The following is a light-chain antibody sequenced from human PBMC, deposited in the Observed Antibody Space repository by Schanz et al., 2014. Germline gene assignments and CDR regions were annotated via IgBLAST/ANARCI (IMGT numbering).Light chain of an antibody. V-gene: IGLV2-14*03. CDR1: SSDVGGYNH. J-gene: IGLJ1*01. CDR2: DVT. Sequence: QSALTQPASVSGSPGQSITISCIGTSSDVGGYNHVSWYQQHPGKAPKLIIYDVTNRPSGVSSRFSGSKSDNTASLTISGLQADDDADYYCSSYTIRDSYVFGTGTKVTVL. CDR3: SSYTIRDSYV.